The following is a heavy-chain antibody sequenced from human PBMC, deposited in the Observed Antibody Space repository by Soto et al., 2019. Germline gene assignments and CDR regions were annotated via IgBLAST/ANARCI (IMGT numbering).Heavy chain of an antibody. V-gene: IGHV3-21*01. CDR3: ARPPIRVVVVAAPLDV. Sequence: GGSLRLSCAASGFTFSSYSMNWVRQAPGKGLEWVSSISSSSSYIYYADSVKGRFTISRDNAKNSLYLQMNSLRAEDTAVYYCARPPIRVVVVAAPLDVWGKGTTVTVSS. CDR2: ISSSSSYI. D-gene: IGHD2-15*01. CDR1: GFTFSSYS. J-gene: IGHJ6*04.